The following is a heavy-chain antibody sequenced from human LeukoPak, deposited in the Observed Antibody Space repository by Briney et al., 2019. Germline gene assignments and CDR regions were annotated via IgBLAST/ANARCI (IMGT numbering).Heavy chain of an antibody. D-gene: IGHD3-10*01. CDR1: GFSFSGHW. CDR2: ISPTGSTT. J-gene: IGHJ5*02. CDR3: ARVRGESPRWFDP. Sequence: GGSLRLSCTASGFSFSGHWMHWARQLPGKGLVWVSRISPTGSTTSYADSVKGRFTVSRDNAKNTLYLQVNNLRAEDTAVYYCARVRGESPRWFDPWGQGTLVTVSS. V-gene: IGHV3-74*01.